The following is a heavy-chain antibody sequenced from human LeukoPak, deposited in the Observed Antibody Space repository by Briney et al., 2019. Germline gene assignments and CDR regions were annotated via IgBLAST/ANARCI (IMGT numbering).Heavy chain of an antibody. CDR3: ARVLMISGDY. CDR2: ISWNSGSI. Sequence: GGSLRLSCAASGFTFDDYAMHWVRQAPGKGLEWVSGISWNSGSIGYADSVKGRFTISRDNAKNSLYLQMNSLRAEDTAVYYCARVLMISGDYWGQGTLVTVSS. J-gene: IGHJ4*02. V-gene: IGHV3-9*01. CDR1: GFTFDDYA. D-gene: IGHD3-10*01.